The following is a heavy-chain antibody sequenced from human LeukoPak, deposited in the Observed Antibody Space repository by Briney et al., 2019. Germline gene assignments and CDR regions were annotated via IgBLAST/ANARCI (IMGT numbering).Heavy chain of an antibody. CDR2: IIPIFGTA. D-gene: IGHD5-18*01. Sequence: SSVTVTCKASGGTCRRYAISWVRQAPGQRLEWMGGIIPIFGTADYARKIQGRVTITADESTSTADMELSSLRSEDTGVYYCARGFVDTAMPRGHWFDPWGQGTLVTVSS. V-gene: IGHV1-69*13. CDR1: GGTCRRYA. CDR3: ARGFVDTAMPRGHWFDP. J-gene: IGHJ5*02.